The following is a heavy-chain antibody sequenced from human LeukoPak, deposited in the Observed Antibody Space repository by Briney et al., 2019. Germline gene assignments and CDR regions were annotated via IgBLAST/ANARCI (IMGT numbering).Heavy chain of an antibody. J-gene: IGHJ4*02. CDR2: ISSNFNYI. V-gene: IGHV3-21*01. CDR3: ARRNSDYSSSWYSNDY. D-gene: IGHD6-13*01. Sequence: PGGSLRLSCAASGFTFSTYAMNWVRQAPGKGLEWVSSISSNFNYIHYADSVKGRFTISRDNAKNSLYLQMSSLRAEDTAVYYCARRNSDYSSSWYSNDYWGQGTLVTVSS. CDR1: GFTFSTYA.